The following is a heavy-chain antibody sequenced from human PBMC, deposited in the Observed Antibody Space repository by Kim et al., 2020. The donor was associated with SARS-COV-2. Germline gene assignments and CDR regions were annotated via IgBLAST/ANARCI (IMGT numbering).Heavy chain of an antibody. Sequence: CVKGRFTIARDNSKNTLYLHMNTLRAEDTAVYYCAKFYVVTGTRPFFDSWGQGTLVTVSS. J-gene: IGHJ4*02. CDR3: AKFYVVTGTRPFFDS. V-gene: IGHV3-23*01. D-gene: IGHD2-15*01.